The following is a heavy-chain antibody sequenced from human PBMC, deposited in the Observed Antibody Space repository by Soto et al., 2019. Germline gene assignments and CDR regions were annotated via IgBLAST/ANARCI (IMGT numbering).Heavy chain of an antibody. D-gene: IGHD3-22*01. Sequence: EVQLVESGGGLVQPGGSLRLSCAASGLTSSSYWIHWVRQAPGKGLVWVSRISNDGSSTNYADSVKGRFTISRANAKNTVYLQMNSLRAEDTAVYYCARDTYYYDSSDHFSADAFDIWGQGTMVTVSS. CDR1: GLTSSSYW. J-gene: IGHJ3*02. CDR2: ISNDGSST. CDR3: ARDTYYYDSSDHFSADAFDI. V-gene: IGHV3-74*01.